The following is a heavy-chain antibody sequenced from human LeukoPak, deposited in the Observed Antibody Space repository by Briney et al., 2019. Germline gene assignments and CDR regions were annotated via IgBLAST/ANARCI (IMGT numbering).Heavy chain of an antibody. J-gene: IGHJ4*02. CDR2: VHHSGST. Sequence: SETLSLTCGVYGGSFSGYYWTWIRQPPGKGLEWIGFVHHSGSTNYNPSLKSRVSTSLDTSKNQISLHLRSVTAADTAVYYCARPKAAGAFDYWGQGIRVIVSS. V-gene: IGHV4-34*01. CDR1: GGSFSGYY. CDR3: ARPKAAGAFDY. D-gene: IGHD6-13*01.